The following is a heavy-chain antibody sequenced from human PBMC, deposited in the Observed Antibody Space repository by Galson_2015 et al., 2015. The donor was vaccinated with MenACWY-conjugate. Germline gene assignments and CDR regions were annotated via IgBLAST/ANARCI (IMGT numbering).Heavy chain of an antibody. CDR2: INAGNGNT. J-gene: IGHJ4*02. CDR3: AREIHSYGGPFDY. V-gene: IGHV1-3*01. CDR1: GGTFSSYA. D-gene: IGHD5-18*01. Sequence: QSGAEVKKPGASVKVSCKASGGTFSSYAISWVRQAPGQRLEWMGWINAGNGNTKYSQKFQGRVTITRDTSASTAYMELSSLRSEDTAVYYCAREIHSYGGPFDYWGQGTLVTVSS.